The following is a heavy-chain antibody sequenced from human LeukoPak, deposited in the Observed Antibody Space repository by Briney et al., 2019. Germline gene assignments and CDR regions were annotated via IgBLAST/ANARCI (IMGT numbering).Heavy chain of an antibody. D-gene: IGHD2/OR15-2a*01. CDR1: GYTFSSYG. CDR3: AKAIELHDAFDM. J-gene: IGHJ3*02. Sequence: GGSLRLTCATSGYTFSSYGMSWVRQAPGKGLEWVSLISGTGGSTYYADSVKGRFTISRDNSRNMLYLQMNTLRGEDTAVYFCAKAIELHDAFDMWGQGTMVTVSS. V-gene: IGHV3-23*01. CDR2: ISGTGGST.